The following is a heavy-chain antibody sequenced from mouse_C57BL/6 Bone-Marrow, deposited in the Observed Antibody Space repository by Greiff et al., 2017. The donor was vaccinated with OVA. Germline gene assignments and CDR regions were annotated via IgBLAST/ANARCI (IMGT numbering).Heavy chain of an antibody. Sequence: QVQLKESGAELVRPGASVTLSCKASGYTFTDYEMHWVKQTPVHGLEWIGAIDPETGGTASNQKFKGKAILTADKSSSTAYMELRSLTSEDSAVYYGTRGYSNYYAMDYWGQGTSVTVSS. D-gene: IGHD2-5*01. J-gene: IGHJ4*01. V-gene: IGHV1-15*01. CDR2: IDPETGGT. CDR1: GYTFTDYE. CDR3: TRGYSNYYAMDY.